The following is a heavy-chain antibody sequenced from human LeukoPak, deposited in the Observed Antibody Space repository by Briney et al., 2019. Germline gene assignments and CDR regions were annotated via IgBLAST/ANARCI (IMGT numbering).Heavy chain of an antibody. J-gene: IGHJ4*02. CDR2: ITSTSTYI. V-gene: IGHV3-21*01. CDR1: GFTFSSYT. D-gene: IGHD2-15*01. CDR3: ARDLGGWYFDY. Sequence: PGGSLRLSCAASGFTFSSYTINWVRQTPGNGLEWVSSITSTSTYIYYADSVKGRFTISRDNAKNSLYLQMNSLRAEDTAVYYCARDLGGWYFDYWGQGTPVTVSS.